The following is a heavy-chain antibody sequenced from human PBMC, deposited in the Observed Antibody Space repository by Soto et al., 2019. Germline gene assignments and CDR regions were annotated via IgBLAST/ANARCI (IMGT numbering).Heavy chain of an antibody. D-gene: IGHD6-6*01. CDR1: GYSISSGYY. CDR2: IYHSGST. CDR3: ARTIAARPLRWFDP. J-gene: IGHJ5*02. Sequence: PSETLSLTCAVPGYSISSGYYWGWIRQPPGKGLEWIGSIYHSGSTYYNPSLKSRVTISVDTSKNQFSLKLSSVTAADTAVYYCARTIAARPLRWFDPWGQGTLVTVSS. V-gene: IGHV4-38-2*01.